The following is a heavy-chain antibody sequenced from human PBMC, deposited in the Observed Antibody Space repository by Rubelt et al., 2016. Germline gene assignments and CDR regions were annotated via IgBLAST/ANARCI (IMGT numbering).Heavy chain of an antibody. J-gene: IGHJ4*02. CDR1: GDSVSSGGYY. Sequence: QVQLQESGPGLVKPSQTLSLTCTVSGDSVSSGGYYWSWIRQHPEKGLEWIGYIFFSGATYYNPSLKSRISISVDTSKNQFSLKLSSVTAADTAVYYCARGPSYYDFWSGPQGYWGQGTLVTVSS. V-gene: IGHV4-31*03. CDR3: ARGPSYYDFWSGPQGY. D-gene: IGHD3-3*01. CDR2: IFFSGAT.